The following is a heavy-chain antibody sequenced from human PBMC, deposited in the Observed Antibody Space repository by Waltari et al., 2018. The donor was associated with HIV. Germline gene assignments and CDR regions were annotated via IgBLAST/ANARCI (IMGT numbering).Heavy chain of an antibody. V-gene: IGHV3-23*01. CDR2: ISATGGAT. CDR1: GFTFDAYA. D-gene: IGHD1-1*01. CDR3: VRRDAYKLVY. J-gene: IGHJ4*02. Sequence: EVQLLESGGGLVQPGGALRLSCAASGFTFDAYAMSWVRHTPDKGLQWVSTISATGGATYYADSVRGRFSVSRDNPKNTLYLQLDSLSVEDTALYYCVRRDAYKLVYWGQGTLVTVSS.